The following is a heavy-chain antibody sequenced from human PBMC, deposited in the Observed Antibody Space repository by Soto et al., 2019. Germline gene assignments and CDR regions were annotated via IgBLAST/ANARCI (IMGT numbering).Heavy chain of an antibody. D-gene: IGHD3-16*01. CDR1: GYTFTSYG. Sequence: GASVKVSCKASGYTFTSYGISWLRQAPGQGLEWMGWINPYNGNTNYAQKPQGRVTMTTDTSTNTAYMELRSLRSDDTAVYYCARDWFGIDYWGQGTLVTVSS. CDR2: INPYNGNT. CDR3: ARDWFGIDY. V-gene: IGHV1-18*01. J-gene: IGHJ4*02.